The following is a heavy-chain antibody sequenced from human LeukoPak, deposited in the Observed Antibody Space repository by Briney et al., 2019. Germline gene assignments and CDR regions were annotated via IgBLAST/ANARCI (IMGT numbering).Heavy chain of an antibody. CDR1: GFTVSSNY. Sequence: GGSLRLSCAASGFTVSSNYMSWVRQAPGKGLEWVSVIYSGGSTYYADSVKGRFTISRDNSKNTLYLQMNSLRAEDTAVYYCARDYCSSTSCYTDYWGQGTLVTASS. J-gene: IGHJ4*02. CDR2: IYSGGST. V-gene: IGHV3-53*01. D-gene: IGHD2-2*02. CDR3: ARDYCSSTSCYTDY.